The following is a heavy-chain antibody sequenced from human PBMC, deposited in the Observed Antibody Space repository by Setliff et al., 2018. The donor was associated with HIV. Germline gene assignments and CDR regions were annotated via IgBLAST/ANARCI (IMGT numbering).Heavy chain of an antibody. Sequence: GGSLRLSCAASGFTFNSYGMHWVRQAPGKGLEWVALIWYDASKKEYAESVKGRFNILRDDSKKTEDLQMNSLRADDTAVYDCVKDVVKFWSGSGALDFWGPGTLVTVSS. CDR3: VKDVVKFWSGSGALDF. CDR2: IWYDASKK. CDR1: GFTFNSYG. J-gene: IGHJ4*02. V-gene: IGHV3-33*06. D-gene: IGHD3-3*01.